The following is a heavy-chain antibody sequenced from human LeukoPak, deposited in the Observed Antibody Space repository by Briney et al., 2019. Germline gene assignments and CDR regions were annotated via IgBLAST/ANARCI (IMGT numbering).Heavy chain of an antibody. CDR3: AKTGGYYDTSDLYRPDVFDI. CDR1: GFTFSNFA. V-gene: IGHV3-23*01. Sequence: GGSLRLSCAASGFTFSNFAMSWVRQAPGKGLEWVSAISGAGGNTFYTDSVTGRFTISRDNSKNTLYVQMNSLRAEDTAVYYCAKTGGYYDTSDLYRPDVFDIWGQGTVVTVSS. CDR2: ISGAGGNT. J-gene: IGHJ3*02. D-gene: IGHD3-22*01.